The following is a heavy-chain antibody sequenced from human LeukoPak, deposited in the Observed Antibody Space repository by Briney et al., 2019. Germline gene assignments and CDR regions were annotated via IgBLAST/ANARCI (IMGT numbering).Heavy chain of an antibody. Sequence: GASVKVSCKASGYTFTGYYMHWVRQAPGQGLEWMGWINPNSGGTNYPQDFQGRVTLTRDTSISTAYMELSRLRSDDTAVYYCARDIKIVVVPAALELWGQGTLVTVSS. CDR1: GYTFTGYY. CDR2: INPNSGGT. CDR3: ARDIKIVVVPAALEL. J-gene: IGHJ4*02. D-gene: IGHD2-2*01. V-gene: IGHV1-2*02.